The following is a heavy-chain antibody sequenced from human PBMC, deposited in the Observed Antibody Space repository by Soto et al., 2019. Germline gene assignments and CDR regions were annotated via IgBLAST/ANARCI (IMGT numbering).Heavy chain of an antibody. CDR2: IYYSGST. CDR3: ARASPVVTYV. D-gene: IGHD5-18*01. CDR1: CGSISSGSYY. V-gene: IGHV4-39*01. Sequence: PSETLPVTCTVSCGSISSGSYYWGWIRQPPGKGLEWIGSIYYSGSTYYNPSLKSRVTISVDTSKNQFSLKLSSVTAADTAVYYCARASPVVTYVWGQGTTVTVSS. J-gene: IGHJ6*02.